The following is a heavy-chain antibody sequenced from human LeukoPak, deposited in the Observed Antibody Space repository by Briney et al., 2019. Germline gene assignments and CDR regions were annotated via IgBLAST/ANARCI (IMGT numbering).Heavy chain of an antibody. D-gene: IGHD6-19*01. J-gene: IGHJ2*01. Sequence: GGSLRLSCAASGFTFSTYAMSWVRQAPGKGLEWVSTISGSGGSIYYADPVKGQLTISRDNSKNTLYLQMSSLRAEDTAVYYCAKDRGKQWPNWYFDVWGCGTLVTVSS. CDR3: AKDRGKQWPNWYFDV. CDR2: ISGSGGSI. V-gene: IGHV3-23*01. CDR1: GFTFSTYA.